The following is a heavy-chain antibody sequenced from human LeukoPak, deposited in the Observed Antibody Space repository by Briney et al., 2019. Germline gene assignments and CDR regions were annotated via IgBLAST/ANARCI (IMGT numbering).Heavy chain of an antibody. J-gene: IGHJ6*02. Sequence: ASVKVSCKASGYTFISYDINWVRQATGQGLEWMGWMNPNSGNTGYAQKFQGRVTMTRNTSISTAYMELSSLRSEDTAVYYCARGASSKSAFGIDVWGQGTTVTVSS. CDR3: ARGASSKSAFGIDV. D-gene: IGHD6-13*01. CDR2: MNPNSGNT. V-gene: IGHV1-8*01. CDR1: GYTFISYD.